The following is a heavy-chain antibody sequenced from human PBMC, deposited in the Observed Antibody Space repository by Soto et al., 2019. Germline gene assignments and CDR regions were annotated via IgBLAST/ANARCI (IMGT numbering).Heavy chain of an antibody. J-gene: IGHJ4*02. CDR2: IYYSGST. D-gene: IGHD1-26*01. CDR1: GGSISSGDYY. V-gene: IGHV4-30-4*01. Sequence: QVQLQEAGPGLVKPSQTLSLTCTVSGGSISSGDYYWSWIRQPPGKGLEWIGYIYYSGSTYYYPSLKRRVTISVDTSKNQFSLKLSSVTAADTAVYYCARVVGFRATTIDYLGPGTLVTVSS. CDR3: ARVVGFRATTIDY.